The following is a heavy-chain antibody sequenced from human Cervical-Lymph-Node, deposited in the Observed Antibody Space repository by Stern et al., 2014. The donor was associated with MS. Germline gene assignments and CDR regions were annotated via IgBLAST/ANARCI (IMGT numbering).Heavy chain of an antibody. Sequence: HVQLVQSGAEVKKPGSSVKVSCKSSGDPSKNDPISWVRQAPGQGLEWMGGIIPILVTPNYAQKFQGRVTITADGSTGTVYMEISSLRSEDTAVYYCARQDAVAGLDYWGQGTLVTVSS. CDR2: IIPILVTP. CDR1: GDPSKNDP. D-gene: IGHD6-19*01. J-gene: IGHJ4*02. V-gene: IGHV1-69*01. CDR3: ARQDAVAGLDY.